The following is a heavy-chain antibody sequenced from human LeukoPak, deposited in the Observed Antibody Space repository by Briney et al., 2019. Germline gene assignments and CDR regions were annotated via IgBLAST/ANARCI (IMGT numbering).Heavy chain of an antibody. CDR1: GYSFISYW. V-gene: IGHV5-51*01. Sequence: PGESLKIPCKVSGYSFISYWIGWVRQMPDKGLESLGMIYPGDSDTRYSPSFQGLVTLSVDKSITTAYLQWSSLKASDTAIYYCARLDYAGNPFDNWGPGTLVTVSS. CDR2: IYPGDSDT. J-gene: IGHJ4*02. D-gene: IGHD4-23*01. CDR3: ARLDYAGNPFDN.